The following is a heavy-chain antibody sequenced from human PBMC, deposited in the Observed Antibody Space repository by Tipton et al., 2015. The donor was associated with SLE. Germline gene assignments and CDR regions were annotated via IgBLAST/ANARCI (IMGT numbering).Heavy chain of an antibody. CDR1: GGSISSHY. V-gene: IGHV4-59*11. CDR3: ARELAVRGVDAFDI. CDR2: IYYSGST. J-gene: IGHJ3*02. D-gene: IGHD3-10*01. Sequence: TLSLTCTVSGGSISSHYWSWIRQPPGKGLEWIGYIYYSGSTNYNPSLKSRVTISVDTSKNQFSLKLSSVTAADTAVYYRARELAVRGVDAFDIWGQGTMVTVSS.